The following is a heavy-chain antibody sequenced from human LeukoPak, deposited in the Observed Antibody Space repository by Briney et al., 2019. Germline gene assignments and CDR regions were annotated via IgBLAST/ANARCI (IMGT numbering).Heavy chain of an antibody. J-gene: IGHJ4*02. CDR1: GFTFNTYG. D-gene: IGHD1-7*01. Sequence: PGGSLRLSCAASGFTFNTYGLHWVRQAPGKGLEWVAAVSSDGSTKYYADSVKGRFTISRDNSKKTLYLQMNSLRAEDTAVYYCARDGITCTRDYWGQGALVTVSS. CDR3: ARDGITCTRDY. CDR2: VSSDGSTK. V-gene: IGHV3-30*04.